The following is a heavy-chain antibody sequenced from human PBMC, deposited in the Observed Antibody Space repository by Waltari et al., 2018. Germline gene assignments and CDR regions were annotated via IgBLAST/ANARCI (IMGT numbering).Heavy chain of an antibody. CDR2: IYYTGST. Sequence: QVQLQESGPSLLKPSETLSLICTVSGGSISGFYWSWVRQPPGKGLDWIGYIYYTGSTNFNTALKSRGTMSVDTSKNQFSLKLSSVTAADTAFYYCARGGGGDWEWFDPWGQGTLVTVSS. V-gene: IGHV4-59*01. CDR3: ARGGGGDWEWFDP. CDR1: GGSISGFY. D-gene: IGHD2-21*02. J-gene: IGHJ5*02.